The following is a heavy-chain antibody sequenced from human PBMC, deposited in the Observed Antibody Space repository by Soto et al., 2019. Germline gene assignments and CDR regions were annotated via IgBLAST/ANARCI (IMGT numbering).Heavy chain of an antibody. J-gene: IGHJ5*02. CDR1: GYTFINFG. CDR2: ISANNGIT. CDR3: ARDEGRVYKSECYPNWFDP. D-gene: IGHD2-2*01. Sequence: QAQLVQSGGEVKEPGASVKVSCKASGYTFINFGITWVRQAPGQGLEWMGWISANNGITKFAQNFQGRVTLTTDTXXRXAXXELRSLGSDDTAVYYCARDEGRVYKSECYPNWFDPWGQGTLVTVSS. V-gene: IGHV1-18*01.